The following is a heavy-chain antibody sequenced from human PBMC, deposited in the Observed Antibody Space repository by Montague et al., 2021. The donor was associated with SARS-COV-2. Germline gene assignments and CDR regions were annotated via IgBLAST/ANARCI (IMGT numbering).Heavy chain of an antibody. J-gene: IGHJ4*02. CDR1: SGSISSTSYY. CDR2: IYHSGTA. D-gene: IGHD1-26*01. V-gene: IGHV4-39*07. CDR3: ARGPVSGAYWSGDY. Sequence: SETLSLTCTISSGSISSTSYYWGWVRQPPGRGLEWIGSIYHSGTAYYNPSLQSRVTISVDTSKNQLSLKLSSVTAADTAVYYCARGPVSGAYWSGDYWGQGSLVTVSS.